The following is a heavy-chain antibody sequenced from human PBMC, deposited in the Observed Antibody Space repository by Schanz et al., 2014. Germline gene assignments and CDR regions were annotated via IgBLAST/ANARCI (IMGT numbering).Heavy chain of an antibody. Sequence: QVLLVESGGGVVQPGGSLTLSCAASRFTFSSYGMHWVRQAPGKGLEWVAFIRYDGSNKYYADSVKGRFTVSRDNSKNTMYLQMNSLRAEDTAVYYCVKDLQRELLRDDHYYGMDVWGQGTTVTVSS. V-gene: IGHV3-30*02. CDR2: IRYDGSNK. CDR3: VKDLQRELLRDDHYYGMDV. CDR1: RFTFSSYG. D-gene: IGHD1-26*01. J-gene: IGHJ6*02.